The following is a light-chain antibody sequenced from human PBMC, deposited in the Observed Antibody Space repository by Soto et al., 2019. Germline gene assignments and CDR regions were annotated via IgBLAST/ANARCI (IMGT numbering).Light chain of an antibody. CDR3: QRYDSLRT. Sequence: EIVFTQSPGPPSLAPGERATLSCRASQSVRSNFLAWYQQKPGQAPRLLIYGASNRATGIPDRFSGSGSGTDFTLTITRLEAEDFAMYYCQRYDSLRTFGQGTKVDIK. CDR2: GAS. V-gene: IGKV3-20*01. J-gene: IGKJ1*01. CDR1: QSVRSNF.